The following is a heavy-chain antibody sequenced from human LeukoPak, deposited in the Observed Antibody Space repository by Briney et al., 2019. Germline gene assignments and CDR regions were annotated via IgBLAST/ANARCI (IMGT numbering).Heavy chain of an antibody. V-gene: IGHV3-21*01. CDR3: ARDSVPLTITMVRGVTSYYYYGMDV. CDR2: ISSSSSYI. D-gene: IGHD3-10*01. Sequence: GGSLRLSCAASGFTFSSYSMNWVRQAPGKGLEWVSSISSSSSYIYYADSVKGRFTISRDNAKNSLYLQMNSLRAEDTAVYYCARDSVPLTITMVRGVTSYYYYGMDVWGQGTTVTVSS. CDR1: GFTFSSYS. J-gene: IGHJ6*02.